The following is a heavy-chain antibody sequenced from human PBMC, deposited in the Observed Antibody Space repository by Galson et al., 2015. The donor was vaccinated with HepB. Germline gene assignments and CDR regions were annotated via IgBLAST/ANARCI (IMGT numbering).Heavy chain of an antibody. CDR1: GFTFSTYA. D-gene: IGHD4-23*01. Sequence: SLRLSCAASGFTFSTYAMHWVRQAPGQGLEWVTVISYDGGNIYYADSVKDRFTISRDNSKNTLYLQMNSLRVEDTAVYYCTRDRQAVLTPGGAEYFQHWGQGTLVTVSS. CDR2: ISYDGGNI. J-gene: IGHJ1*01. CDR3: TRDRQAVLTPGGAEYFQH. V-gene: IGHV3-30-3*01.